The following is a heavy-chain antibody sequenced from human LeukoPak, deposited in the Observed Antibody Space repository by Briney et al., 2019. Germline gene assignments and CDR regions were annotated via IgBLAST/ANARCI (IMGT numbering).Heavy chain of an antibody. CDR1: GYTFTSYG. CDR3: ARVSRGNYDFWSGYHSGNWFDP. J-gene: IGHJ5*02. Sequence: ASVKVSCKASGYTFTSYGISWVRQAPGQGLEWMGWISAYNGNTNYAQKLQGRVTMTTDTSTSTAYMELRSLRSDDTAVYYCARVSRGNYDFWSGYHSGNWFDPWGQGTLVTVSS. V-gene: IGHV1-18*01. CDR2: ISAYNGNT. D-gene: IGHD3-3*01.